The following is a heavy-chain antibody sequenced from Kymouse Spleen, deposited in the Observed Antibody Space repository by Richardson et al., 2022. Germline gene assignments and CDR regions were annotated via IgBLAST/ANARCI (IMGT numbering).Heavy chain of an antibody. V-gene: IGHV4-39*01. Sequence: QLQLQESGPGLVKPSETLSLTCTVSGGSISSSSYYWGWIRQPPGKGLEWIGSIYYSGSTYYNPSLKSRVTISVDTSKNQFSLKLSSVTAADTAVYYCAGYSGSYYDFDYWGQGTLVTVSS. J-gene: IGHJ4*02. CDR3: AGYSGSYYDFDY. CDR1: GGSISSSSYY. CDR2: IYYSGST. D-gene: IGHD1-26*01.